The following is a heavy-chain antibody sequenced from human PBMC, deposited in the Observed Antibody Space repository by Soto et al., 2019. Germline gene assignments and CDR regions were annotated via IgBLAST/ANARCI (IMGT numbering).Heavy chain of an antibody. Sequence: QVQLVQSGAEVKKPGSSVKVSCKAPGGTFSTYAISWVRQAPGQGLEWMGGIIPMFGTANYAQRFQDRVTITADESTKTVYMELSSLRSEDTAVYFGASGIQLWLRRINNGYSGWGQGTLVTVSS. CDR1: GGTFSTYA. V-gene: IGHV1-69*12. J-gene: IGHJ4*02. D-gene: IGHD5-18*01. CDR3: ASGIQLWLRRINNGYSG. CDR2: IIPMFGTA.